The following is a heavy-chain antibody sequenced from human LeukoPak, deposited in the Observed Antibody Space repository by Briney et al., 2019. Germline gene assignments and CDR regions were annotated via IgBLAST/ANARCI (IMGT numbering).Heavy chain of an antibody. J-gene: IGHJ4*02. D-gene: IGHD3-16*02. Sequence: GGSLRLSCAASGFTFSSYAMSWVRQAPGKGLEWVSAISGSGGSTYYADSVKGRFTISRDNSKNTLYLQMNSLRAEDTAVYYCAKDRRVMITFGGVIVPGFDYWGQGTLVTVSS. CDR2: ISGSGGST. CDR1: GFTFSSYA. CDR3: AKDRRVMITFGGVIVPGFDY. V-gene: IGHV3-23*01.